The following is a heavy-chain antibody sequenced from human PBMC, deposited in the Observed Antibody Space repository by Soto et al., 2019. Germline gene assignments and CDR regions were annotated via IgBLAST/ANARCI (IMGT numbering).Heavy chain of an antibody. V-gene: IGHV1-46*01. CDR3: ASVGYCTNGVCYPDLDYYYYGMDV. D-gene: IGHD2-8*01. Sequence: ASVKVSCKASGYTFTSYYMHWVRQAPGQGLEWMGIINPSGGSTSYAQKFQGRVTMTRDTSTSTVYMELSSLRSEDTAVYYCASVGYCTNGVCYPDLDYYYYGMDVWGQGTTVTVSS. J-gene: IGHJ6*02. CDR1: GYTFTSYY. CDR2: INPSGGST.